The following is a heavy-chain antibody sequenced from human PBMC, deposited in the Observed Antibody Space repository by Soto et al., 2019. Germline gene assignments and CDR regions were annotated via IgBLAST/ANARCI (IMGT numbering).Heavy chain of an antibody. Sequence: ASVKVSCKGCGYTFMKYGINWVRQAAGQGREWVGWISPNSVYTHYAQKFHGRLTLTTDTSASTAYMELRILRSADTALYYCARQARGLGLAAPPSGFDVWCQGTLDTVSS. J-gene: IGHJ4*03. CDR3: ARQARGLGLAAPPSGFDV. V-gene: IGHV1-18*01. CDR1: GYTFMKYG. D-gene: IGHD2-15*01. CDR2: ISPNSVYT.